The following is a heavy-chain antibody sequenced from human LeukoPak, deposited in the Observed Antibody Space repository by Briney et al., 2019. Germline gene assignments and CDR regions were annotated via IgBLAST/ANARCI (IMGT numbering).Heavy chain of an antibody. V-gene: IGHV3-30*18. D-gene: IGHD2-8*01. J-gene: IGHJ4*02. CDR3: AKLAYCTNGVCYRGDY. CDR2: ISYDGSNK. Sequence: GGSLRLSCAASGFTFSSYGMHWVRQAPGKGLEWVAVISYDGSNKYYADSVKGRFTISRDNSKNTLYLQMNSLRAEDTAVYYCAKLAYCTNGVCYRGDYWGQGTLVTVSS. CDR1: GFTFSSYG.